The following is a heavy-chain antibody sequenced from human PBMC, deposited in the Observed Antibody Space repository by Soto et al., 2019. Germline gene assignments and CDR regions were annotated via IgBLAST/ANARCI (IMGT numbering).Heavy chain of an antibody. D-gene: IGHD2-2*01. CDR2: VYYSGST. J-gene: IGHJ4*02. CDR3: ARDAFSSSHFDY. CDR1: GGSISNYY. V-gene: IGHV4-59*01. Sequence: SETLSLTCTVSGGSISNYYWSWIRQPPGKGLEWIGYVYYSGSTNYNPSLKSRVTISVDTSKNQFSLKLSSVTAADTAVYYCARDAFSSSHFDYWGQEIPVTVSS.